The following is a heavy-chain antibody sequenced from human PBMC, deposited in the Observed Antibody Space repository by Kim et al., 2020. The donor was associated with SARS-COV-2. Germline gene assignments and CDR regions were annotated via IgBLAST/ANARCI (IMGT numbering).Heavy chain of an antibody. J-gene: IGHJ4*02. V-gene: IGHV3-7*01. CDR3: ARRGPRWYSGSYSDY. D-gene: IGHD1-26*01. CDR2: IKQDGSEK. CDR1: GFTFSSYW. Sequence: GGSLRLSCAASGFTFSSYWMSWVRQAPGKGLEWVANIKQDGSEKYYVDSVKGRFTISRDNAKNSLYLQMNSLGAEDTAVYYCARRGPRWYSGSYSDYWGQGTLVTVSS.